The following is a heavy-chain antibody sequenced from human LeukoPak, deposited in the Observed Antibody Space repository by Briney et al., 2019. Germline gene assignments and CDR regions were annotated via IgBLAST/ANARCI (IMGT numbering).Heavy chain of an antibody. CDR1: GYSFTSYW. Sequence: GESLKISCKASGYSFTSYWIGWVRQMPGKGLEWMGIIYPGDSDTRYSPSFQGQVTISADKSITAAYLQWSSLKASDTAMYYCARHQGTVDTAMVTNYYYYMDVWGKGTTVTVSS. D-gene: IGHD5-18*01. J-gene: IGHJ6*03. CDR3: ARHQGTVDTAMVTNYYYYMDV. CDR2: IYPGDSDT. V-gene: IGHV5-51*01.